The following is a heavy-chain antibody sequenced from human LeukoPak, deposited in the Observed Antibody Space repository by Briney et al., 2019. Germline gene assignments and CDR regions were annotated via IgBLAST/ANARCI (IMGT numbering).Heavy chain of an antibody. Sequence: GGSLRLSCAASGFTVSSNYISWVRQAPGKGLEWVSIIYSGGSTYYADSAKGRFTISRDSLKNTLYLQMNSLRAEDTAVYYCASVWSDTLCWYHFDYWGQGTLVTVSS. J-gene: IGHJ4*02. CDR1: GFTVSSNY. V-gene: IGHV3-53*01. CDR3: ASVWSDTLCWYHFDY. CDR2: IYSGGST. D-gene: IGHD2-21*01.